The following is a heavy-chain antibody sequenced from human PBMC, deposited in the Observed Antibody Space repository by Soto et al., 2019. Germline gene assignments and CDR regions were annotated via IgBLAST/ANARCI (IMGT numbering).Heavy chain of an antibody. Sequence: SVKVSCKASGFTFTSSAMQWVRQARGQRLEWIGWIVVGSGNTNYAQKFQERVTITRDMSTSTAYMELSSLRSEDTAVYYCAADPRYYYGSGSYYKVAFDIWGQGTMVTVSS. CDR3: AADPRYYYGSGSYYKVAFDI. V-gene: IGHV1-58*02. CDR2: IVVGSGNT. CDR1: GFTFTSSA. D-gene: IGHD3-10*01. J-gene: IGHJ3*02.